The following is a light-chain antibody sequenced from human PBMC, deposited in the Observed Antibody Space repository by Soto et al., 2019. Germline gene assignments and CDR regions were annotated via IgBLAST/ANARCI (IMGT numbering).Light chain of an antibody. V-gene: IGLV2-23*02. J-gene: IGLJ7*01. CDR2: EVT. CDR1: SSDVRSHNL. CDR3: CSYGGSRAV. Sequence: QSVLTQPASVSGSPGQSITISCTGTSSDVRSHNLVSWYQQHPGQAPKLMIYEVTKRPLGVSTRFSASKSGNTASLTISGLQAEDEADYYCCSYGGSRAVFGGGTQLTVL.